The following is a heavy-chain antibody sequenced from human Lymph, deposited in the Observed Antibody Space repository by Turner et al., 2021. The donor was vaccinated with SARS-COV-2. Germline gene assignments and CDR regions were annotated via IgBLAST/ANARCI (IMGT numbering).Heavy chain of an antibody. CDR3: AREIHSSGWHFQIYYYYYYGMDV. V-gene: IGHV3-30-3*01. D-gene: IGHD6-19*01. CDR2: ISYDGSNE. Sequence: QVQLVESGGGVVQPGRSLRISCAASGFTFSSYAMHWVRQAPGKGLEWVAVISYDGSNEYYADSVKGRFTISRDNSKNTLYLQMNSLRAEDTAVYYCAREIHSSGWHFQIYYYYYYGMDVWGQGTTVTVSS. CDR1: GFTFSSYA. J-gene: IGHJ6*02.